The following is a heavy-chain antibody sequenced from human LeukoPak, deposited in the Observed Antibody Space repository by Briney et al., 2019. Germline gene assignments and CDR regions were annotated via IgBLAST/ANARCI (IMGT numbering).Heavy chain of an antibody. CDR3: ARSPVVLNGGFDF. D-gene: IGHD3-22*01. CDR1: GGSISSANYY. J-gene: IGHJ4*02. Sequence: SETLSLTCAVSGGSISSANYYWGWIRQPPGKGLEWIGSIYYSGSTYYNSSLKSRVTISVDTSKNQFSLKLSSVTAADTAVYYCARSPVVLNGGFDFWGQGTLVTVSS. CDR2: IYYSGST. V-gene: IGHV4-39*07.